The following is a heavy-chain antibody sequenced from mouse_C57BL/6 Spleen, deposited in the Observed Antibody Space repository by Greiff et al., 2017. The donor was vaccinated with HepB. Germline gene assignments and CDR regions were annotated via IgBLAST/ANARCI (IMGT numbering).Heavy chain of an antibody. Sequence: EVQLKESGPGMVKPSQSLSLTCTVTGYSITSGYDWHWIRHFPGNKLEWMGYISYSGSTNYNPSLKSRISITHDTSKNHFFLKLNSVTTEDTATYYCARDRVITTSNWYFDVWGTGTTVTVSS. V-gene: IGHV3-1*01. CDR3: ARDRVITTSNWYFDV. D-gene: IGHD2-4*01. J-gene: IGHJ1*03. CDR2: ISYSGST. CDR1: GYSITSGYD.